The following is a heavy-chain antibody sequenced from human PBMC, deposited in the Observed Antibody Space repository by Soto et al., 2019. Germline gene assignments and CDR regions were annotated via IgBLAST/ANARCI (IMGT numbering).Heavy chain of an antibody. Sequence: SETLSLTCAVYGGSFSGYYWSWIRQPPGKGLEWIGEINHSGSTNYNPSLKSRVTISVDTSKNQFSLKLSSVTAADTAVYYCAREGGYGSGSYYNPLTWFDPWGQGTLV. CDR1: GGSFSGYY. CDR2: INHSGST. J-gene: IGHJ5*02. V-gene: IGHV4-34*01. CDR3: AREGGYGSGSYYNPLTWFDP. D-gene: IGHD3-10*01.